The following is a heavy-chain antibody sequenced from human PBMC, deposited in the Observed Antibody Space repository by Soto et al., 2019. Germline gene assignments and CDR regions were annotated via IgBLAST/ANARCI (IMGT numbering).Heavy chain of an antibody. V-gene: IGHV2-5*02. J-gene: IGHJ4*02. Sequence: QITLKESGPTLVKPTQTLTLTCTFSGFSLSTSGVGVGWIRQPPGKALEWLALIYWDDDKRYSPSLKSRVTITKDPSKNQVVPTMTNTDPVDTATYYCAYSPYTSSHYDYWGQGTLVTVSS. CDR2: IYWDDDK. CDR1: GFSLSTSGVG. CDR3: AYSPYTSSHYDY. D-gene: IGHD6-13*01.